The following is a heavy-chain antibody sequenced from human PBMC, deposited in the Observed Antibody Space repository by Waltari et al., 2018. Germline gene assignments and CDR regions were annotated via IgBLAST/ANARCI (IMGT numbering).Heavy chain of an antibody. D-gene: IGHD1-26*01. Sequence: QLQLQESGPGLVKPSETLSLTCTVSGGSISSSSYYWGWIRQPPGKGLEWIGSIYYSGSTYYNPSLKSRVTRSVDTSKNQFSLKLSSVTAADTAVYYCARKIPGVGATVVGYFDYWGQGTLVTVSS. CDR2: IYYSGST. V-gene: IGHV4-39*01. CDR3: ARKIPGVGATVVGYFDY. CDR1: GGSISSSSYY. J-gene: IGHJ4*02.